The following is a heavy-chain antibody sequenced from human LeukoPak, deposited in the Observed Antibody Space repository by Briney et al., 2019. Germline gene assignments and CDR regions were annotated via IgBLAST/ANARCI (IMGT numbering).Heavy chain of an antibody. CDR3: ARVTLGSDAFDI. CDR2: IYYSGST. V-gene: IGHV4-59*01. J-gene: IGHJ3*02. Sequence: PSETLSLTCTVSGGSISSYYWSWIRQPPGKGLEWIGYIYYSGSTNYNPSLKSRVTISVDTSKNQFSLKLSSVTAADTAVYYCARVTLGSDAFDIWGQGTMVTVSS. D-gene: IGHD2-15*01. CDR1: GGSISSYY.